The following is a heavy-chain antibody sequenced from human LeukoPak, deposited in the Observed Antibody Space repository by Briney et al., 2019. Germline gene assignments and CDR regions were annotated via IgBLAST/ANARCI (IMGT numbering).Heavy chain of an antibody. CDR3: AKGDGQQVVRTPFDY. D-gene: IGHD6-13*01. J-gene: IGHJ4*02. CDR2: ISSSGGST. CDR1: GFTFSSYA. Sequence: GGSLRLSCAASGFTFSSYAMIWVRQAPGKGLEWVSVISSSGGSTYYADSVKGRFTISRDNSDNTLFLQMNSLRAEDTAIYYCAKGDGQQVVRTPFDYWGQGTLVTVSS. V-gene: IGHV3-23*01.